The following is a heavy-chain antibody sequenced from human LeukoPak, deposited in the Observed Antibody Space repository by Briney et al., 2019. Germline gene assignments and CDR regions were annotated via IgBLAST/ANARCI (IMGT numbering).Heavy chain of an antibody. V-gene: IGHV3-48*03. CDR1: GFTFSSYE. D-gene: IGHD3-22*01. Sequence: PGGSLRLSCAASGFTFSSYEMNWVRQAPGKGLEWVSYISSSGSTLYYADSVKGRFTISRDNAKNSLYLQMNSLRAEDTAVYYCARVDDSSGYAWGQGTLVTVSS. CDR3: ARVDDSSGYA. J-gene: IGHJ4*02. CDR2: ISSSGSTL.